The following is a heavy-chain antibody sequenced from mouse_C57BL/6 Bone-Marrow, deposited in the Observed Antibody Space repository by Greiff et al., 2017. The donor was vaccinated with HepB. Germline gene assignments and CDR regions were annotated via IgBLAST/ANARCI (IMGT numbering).Heavy chain of an antibody. CDR3: VSEGTYGSSDGFAY. V-gene: IGHV10-1*01. CDR2: IRSKSNNYAT. J-gene: IGHJ3*01. CDR1: GFSFNTYA. Sequence: EVQLVESGGGLVQPKGSLKLSCAASGFSFNTYAMNWVRQAPGKGLEWVARIRSKSNNYATYYADSVKDRFTISRDDSESMLYLQMNNLKTEDTAMYYCVSEGTYGSSDGFAYWGQGTLVTVSA. D-gene: IGHD1-1*01.